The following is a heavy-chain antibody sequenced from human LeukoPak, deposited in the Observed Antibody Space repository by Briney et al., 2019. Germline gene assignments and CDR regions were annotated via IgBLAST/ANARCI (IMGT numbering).Heavy chain of an antibody. CDR2: ISAGGGST. J-gene: IGHJ5*02. V-gene: IGHV3-23*01. CDR3: AKDGYTSGWYLTGGLNWFDP. Sequence: PGGSLRLSCGASGFTFSSYAMSWVRQAPGKGLEWVSGISAGGGSTYYADSVKGRFTISRDNSKNTLFLQMKSLRAEDTAVYYCAKDGYTSGWYLTGGLNWFDPWGQGTLATVSS. D-gene: IGHD6-19*01. CDR1: GFTFSSYA.